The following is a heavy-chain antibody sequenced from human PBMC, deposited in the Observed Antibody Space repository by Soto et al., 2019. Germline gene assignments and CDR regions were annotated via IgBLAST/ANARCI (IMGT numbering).Heavy chain of an antibody. CDR3: AKDGYNYYEF. Sequence: GGSLRLSCAASGFTFSSYAMSWVRQAPEKGLEWVGFIRSETLGGTIDYAASVKGRFVISRDDSKGIAYLHMNSLKTEDTATYFCAKDGYNYYEFWGRGTLVTVSS. V-gene: IGHV3-49*04. D-gene: IGHD5-12*01. J-gene: IGHJ4*02. CDR2: IRSETLGGTI. CDR1: GFTFSSYA.